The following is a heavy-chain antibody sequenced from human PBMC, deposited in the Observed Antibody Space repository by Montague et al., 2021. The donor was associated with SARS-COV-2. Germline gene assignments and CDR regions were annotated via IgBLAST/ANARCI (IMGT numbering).Heavy chain of an antibody. Sequence: SETLSLTCEVSGDSISSYYWSWIRQSPGKGLEWIGYVYYTGSTEYNPSLKTRVTLSLDTPRNHFSLKLRSVTAADTAVYYCARAQNTCFIANWVNYFEVWGLGALVTVSS. D-gene: IGHD1-1*01. CDR1: GDSISSYY. V-gene: IGHV4-59*01. J-gene: IGHJ4*02. CDR3: ARAQNTCFIANWVNYFEV. CDR2: VYYTGST.